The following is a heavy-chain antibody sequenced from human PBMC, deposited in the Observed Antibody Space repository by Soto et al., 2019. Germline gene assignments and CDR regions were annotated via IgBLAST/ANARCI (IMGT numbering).Heavy chain of an antibody. CDR3: ARGPGVTEIAAAGTDYYYYGMDV. D-gene: IGHD6-13*01. V-gene: IGHV1-2*04. CDR2: INPNSGGT. CDR1: GYTFTGYY. Sequence: GASVKVSCKASGYTFTGYYMHSVRQAPGQGLEWMGWINPNSGGTNYAQKFQGWVTMTRDTSISTAYMELSRLRSDDTAVYYCARGPGVTEIAAAGTDYYYYGMDVWGQGTTVTVSS. J-gene: IGHJ6*02.